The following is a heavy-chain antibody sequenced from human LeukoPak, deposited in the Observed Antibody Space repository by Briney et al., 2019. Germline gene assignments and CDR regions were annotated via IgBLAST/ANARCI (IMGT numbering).Heavy chain of an antibody. CDR2: IIPIFGTA. D-gene: IGHD5-24*01. V-gene: IGHV1-69*05. Sequence: ASVKVSCKASGGTFSSYAISWVRQAPGQGLEWMGGIIPIFGTANYAQKFQGRVTITTDESTSTAYMELSSLRSEDTAVYYCARASLGRGYFDYWGQGTLVAVSS. CDR1: GGTFSSYA. CDR3: ARASLGRGYFDY. J-gene: IGHJ4*02.